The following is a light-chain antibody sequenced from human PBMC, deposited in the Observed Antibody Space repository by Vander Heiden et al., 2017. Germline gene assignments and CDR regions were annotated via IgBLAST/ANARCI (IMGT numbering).Light chain of an antibody. CDR3: QQYGSPPPT. CDR1: QSVSNRF. CDR2: DAS. J-gene: IGKJ1*01. V-gene: IGKV3-20*01. Sequence: IVLTQSPGTLSLSPGERATLSCRASQSVSNRFLAWYQQKPGQAPRLLIYDASSRATGIPDRFSDSGSGTDFTLTISRLEPEDFAVYYCQQYGSPPPTFGQGTKVEI.